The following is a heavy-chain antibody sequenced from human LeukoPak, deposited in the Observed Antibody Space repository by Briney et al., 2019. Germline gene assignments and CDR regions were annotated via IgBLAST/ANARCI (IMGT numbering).Heavy chain of an antibody. D-gene: IGHD1-26*01. J-gene: IGHJ5*02. CDR2: IDKKDKGYATAT. V-gene: IGHV3-73*01. CDR3: TRDSGTYNWFDP. Sequence: GGSLRLSCAASGFTFSGSAIHWVRQSSGKGLDWVGQIDKKDKGYATATAYAASVKGRFTISRDDSINTAYLQMKSLKTEDTALYYCTRDSGTYNWFDPWGQGTLVTVSS. CDR1: GFTFSGSA.